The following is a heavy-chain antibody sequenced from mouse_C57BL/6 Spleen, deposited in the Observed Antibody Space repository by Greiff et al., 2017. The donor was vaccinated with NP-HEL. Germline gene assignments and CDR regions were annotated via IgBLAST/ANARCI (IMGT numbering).Heavy chain of an antibody. J-gene: IGHJ3*01. D-gene: IGHD2-5*01. CDR3: ARSDYSNYAWFAY. CDR1: GYTFTSYW. Sequence: QVQLQQPGAELVRPGSSVKLSCKASGYTFTSYWMDWVKQRPGQGLEWIGNIYPSDSETHYNQKFKDKATLTVDKSSSTAYMQLSSLTSEDSAVYYCARSDYSNYAWFAYWGQGTLVTVSA. V-gene: IGHV1-61*01. CDR2: IYPSDSET.